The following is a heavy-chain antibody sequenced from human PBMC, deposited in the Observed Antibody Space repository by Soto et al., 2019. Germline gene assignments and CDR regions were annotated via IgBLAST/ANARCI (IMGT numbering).Heavy chain of an antibody. J-gene: IGHJ5*02. CDR2: IYYSGST. CDR1: GGSISSSSYY. Sequence: SETLSLTXTVSGGSISSSSYYWGWIRQPPGKGLEWIGSIYYSGSTYYNPSLKSRVTISVDTSKNQFSLKLSSVTAEETAVYYCARSTHYDFWSGYYTAVGWFDPWGQGTLVTVSS. CDR3: ARSTHYDFWSGYYTAVGWFDP. V-gene: IGHV4-39*01. D-gene: IGHD3-3*01.